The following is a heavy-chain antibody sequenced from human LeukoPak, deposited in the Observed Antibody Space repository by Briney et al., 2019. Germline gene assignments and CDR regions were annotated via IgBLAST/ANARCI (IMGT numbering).Heavy chain of an antibody. Sequence: ASVKVSCTASGYTFTSYDINWVRQDTGQGLEWMGWMNPNSGNTGYAQKFQGRVTITADESTSTAYMELSSLRSEDTAVYYCARGSGDYWGQGTLVTVSS. CDR3: ARGSGDY. V-gene: IGHV1-8*01. CDR1: GYTFTSYD. D-gene: IGHD1-1*01. J-gene: IGHJ4*02. CDR2: MNPNSGNT.